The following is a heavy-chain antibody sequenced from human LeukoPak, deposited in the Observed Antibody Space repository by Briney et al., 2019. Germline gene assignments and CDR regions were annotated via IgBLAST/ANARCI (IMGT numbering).Heavy chain of an antibody. V-gene: IGHV1-3*01. CDR2: INAGNGNT. Sequence: ASVRVSCKASGYTFTSYAMHWVRQAPGQRLEWMGWINAGNGNTKYSQKSQGRVTITRDTSASTAYMELSSLRSEDTAVYYCARGGHYDFWSAFDYWGQGTLVTVSS. J-gene: IGHJ4*02. CDR3: ARGGHYDFWSAFDY. CDR1: GYTFTSYA. D-gene: IGHD3-3*01.